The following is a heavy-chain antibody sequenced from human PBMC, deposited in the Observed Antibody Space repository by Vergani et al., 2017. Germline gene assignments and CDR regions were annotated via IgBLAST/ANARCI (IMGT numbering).Heavy chain of an antibody. CDR3: ARGPILWWRFFDY. CDR2: INHSGST. V-gene: IGHV4-34*01. Sequence: QVQLQQWGAGLLKPSETLSLTCAVYGGSFSGYYWSWIRQPPGKGLEWIGEINHSGSTNYNPSRKSRVTISVDTSKNQFSLKLSSVTAADTAVYYCARGPILWWRFFDYWGQGTLVTVSS. D-gene: IGHD2-21*01. CDR1: GGSFSGYY. J-gene: IGHJ4*02.